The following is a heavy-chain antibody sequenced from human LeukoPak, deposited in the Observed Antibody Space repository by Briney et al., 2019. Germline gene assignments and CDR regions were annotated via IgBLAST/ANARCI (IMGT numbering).Heavy chain of an antibody. V-gene: IGHV3-23*01. CDR1: GFTFSSYG. CDR3: LTVRKYLRVGWNSNFDY. Sequence: GGTLRLSCAATGFTFSSYGMSWVRQAPGKGLELVSAISGSGGSTYYADSVKGRFTISRDNSKNTLYLKMNSLRAEDTAVYYCLTVRKYLRVGWNSNFDYWGQGTLVTVSS. CDR2: ISGSGGST. D-gene: IGHD1-7*01. J-gene: IGHJ4*02.